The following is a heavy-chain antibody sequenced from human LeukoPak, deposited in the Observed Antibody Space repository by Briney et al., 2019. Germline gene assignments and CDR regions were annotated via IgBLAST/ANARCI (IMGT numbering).Heavy chain of an antibody. Sequence: SETLSLTCTVSGGSISSYYWSWIRQPPGKGLEWIGYIYYSGSTNYNPSLKSRVTISVDTSKNQFSLKLSSVTAADTAVYYCARGGYRYSSSYFDYWGQGTLVTVSS. V-gene: IGHV4-59*01. CDR2: IYYSGST. CDR3: ARGGYRYSSSYFDY. J-gene: IGHJ4*02. CDR1: GGSISSYY. D-gene: IGHD6-6*01.